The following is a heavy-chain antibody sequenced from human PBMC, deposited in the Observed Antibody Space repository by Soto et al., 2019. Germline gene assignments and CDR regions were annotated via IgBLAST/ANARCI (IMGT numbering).Heavy chain of an antibody. V-gene: IGHV1-2*02. CDR2: INPNTGGT. Sequence: ASVKVSCKASGYTFTGYYLHWVRQAPGHGLEWMGWINPNTGGTNYAQKFQDRVTMTRDRSISTAYMELSSLRSDDTAVFYCALRGLFYSGTSGHPLGFWGQGAVVTVSS. J-gene: IGHJ4*02. CDR3: ALRGLFYSGTSGHPLGF. D-gene: IGHD2-15*01. CDR1: GYTFTGYY.